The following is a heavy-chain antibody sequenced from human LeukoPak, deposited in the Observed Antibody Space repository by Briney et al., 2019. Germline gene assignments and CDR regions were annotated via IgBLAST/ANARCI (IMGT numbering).Heavy chain of an antibody. J-gene: IGHJ6*03. CDR3: ARRSRYQLLKKYYYYMDV. V-gene: IGHV1-2*02. Sequence: ASVKVSCKASGYTFTGYYMHWVRQAPGQGLEWMGWINPNSGGTNYAQKFQGRVTMARDTSISTAYMELSRLRSDDTAVYYCARRSRYQLLKKYYYYMDVWGKGTTVTVSS. CDR2: INPNSGGT. D-gene: IGHD2-2*01. CDR1: GYTFTGYY.